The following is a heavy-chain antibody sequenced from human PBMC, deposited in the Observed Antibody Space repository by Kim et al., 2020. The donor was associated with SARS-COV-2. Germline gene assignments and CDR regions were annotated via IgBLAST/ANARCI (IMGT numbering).Heavy chain of an antibody. CDR1: GGSFSGYY. J-gene: IGHJ6*02. D-gene: IGHD3-22*01. V-gene: IGHV4-34*01. CDR2: INHSGST. CDR3: ARGQRYYYDSSGYYQGGYYGMDV. Sequence: PSETLSLTCAVYGGSFSGYYWSWIRQPPGKGLEWIGEINHSGSTNYNPSLKSRVTISVDTSKNQFSLKLSSVTAADTAVYYCARGQRYYYDSSGYYQGGYYGMDVCGQGTTVTVSS.